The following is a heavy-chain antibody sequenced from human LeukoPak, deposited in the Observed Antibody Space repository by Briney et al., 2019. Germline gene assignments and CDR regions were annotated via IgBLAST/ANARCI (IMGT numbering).Heavy chain of an antibody. CDR3: ARDTYYYDSSGYWPYYYYMDV. V-gene: IGHV1-2*02. CDR2: INPNSGGT. J-gene: IGHJ6*03. Sequence: GASVKVSCKASGYTFTGYYMHWVRQAPGQGLEWMGWINPNSGGTNYAQKFQGRVTMTRDTSISTAYMELSRLRSDDTAVYYCARDTYYYDSSGYWPYYYYMDVWGKGTTVTISS. CDR1: GYTFTGYY. D-gene: IGHD3-22*01.